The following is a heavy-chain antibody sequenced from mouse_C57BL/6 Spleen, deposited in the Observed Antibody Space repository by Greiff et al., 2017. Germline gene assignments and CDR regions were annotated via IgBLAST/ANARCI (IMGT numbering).Heavy chain of an antibody. D-gene: IGHD1-1*01. CDR2: IDPNSGGT. V-gene: IGHV1-72*01. CDR1: GYTFTSYW. J-gene: IGHJ1*03. CDR3: ARQGYYGSSYWYVDV. Sequence: QVQLQQPGAELVKPGASVTLSCKASGYTFTSYWMHWVKQRPGRGLEWIGRIDPNSGGTKYNEKFKSKATLTVDKPSSTAYMQLSSLISEGSAVYYCARQGYYGSSYWYVDVWGTGTTVTVSS.